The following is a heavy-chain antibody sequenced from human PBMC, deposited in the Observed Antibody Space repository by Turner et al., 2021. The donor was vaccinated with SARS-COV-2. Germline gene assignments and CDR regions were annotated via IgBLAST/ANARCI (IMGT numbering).Heavy chain of an antibody. V-gene: IGHV3-64D*06. CDR2: ISGNGGST. J-gene: IGHJ4*02. CDR3: VKGSY. Sequence: EVQLVESGGGLVQPGGSLRLSCSASGFTCSSYAMHWVRQAPGKGLDYVSAISGNGGSTYYADSVKGRFTISRDNSKNTLYLQMSSLRAEDTAVYYCVKGSYWGQGTLVTVSS. CDR1: GFTCSSYA.